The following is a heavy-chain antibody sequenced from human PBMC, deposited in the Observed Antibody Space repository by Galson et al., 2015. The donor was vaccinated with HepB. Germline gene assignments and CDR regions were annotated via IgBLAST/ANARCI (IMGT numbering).Heavy chain of an antibody. CDR1: GYTFTGYY. V-gene: IGHV1-2*06. CDR2: INPNSGGT. J-gene: IGHJ4*02. CDR3: ATSDRDSGYDQFDY. Sequence: SVKVSCKASGYTFTGYYMHWVRQAPGQGLEWMGRINPNSGGTNYAQKFQGRVTMTRDTSISTAYMELSRLRSDDTAVYYCATSDRDSGYDQFDYWGQGTLVTVSS. D-gene: IGHD5-12*01.